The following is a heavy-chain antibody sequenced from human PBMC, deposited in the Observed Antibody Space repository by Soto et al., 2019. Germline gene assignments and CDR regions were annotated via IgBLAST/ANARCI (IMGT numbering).Heavy chain of an antibody. CDR1: GGSISSYY. V-gene: IGHV4-59*12. J-gene: IGHJ4*02. CDR2: IFYSGST. CDR3: AREPYLPKASNDF. Sequence: SETLSLTCTVSGGSISSYYWSWIRQPPGKGLEWMGYIFYSGSTNYSPSLKSRLIISIENSKNQFSLRLTSVTAADSAVYFCAREPYLPKASNDFWGQGTLVTVSS. D-gene: IGHD4-4*01.